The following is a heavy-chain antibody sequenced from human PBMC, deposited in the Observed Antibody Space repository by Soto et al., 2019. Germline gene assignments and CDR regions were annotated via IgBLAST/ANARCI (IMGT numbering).Heavy chain of an antibody. V-gene: IGHV3-21*01. D-gene: IGHD3-10*01. J-gene: IGHJ6*02. Sequence: PGGSLRLSCAASGFTFSSYSMNWVRQAPGKGLEWVSSISSSSSYIYYADSVKGRFTISRDNAKNSLYLQMNSLRAEDTAVYYCARVCRAYYYGSGSYLSGMAVWGQGTTVTVSS. CDR1: GFTFSSYS. CDR3: ARVCRAYYYGSGSYLSGMAV. CDR2: ISSSSSYI.